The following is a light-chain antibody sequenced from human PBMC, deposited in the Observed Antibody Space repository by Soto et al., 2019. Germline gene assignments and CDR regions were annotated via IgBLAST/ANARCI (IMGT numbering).Light chain of an antibody. J-gene: IGLJ2*01. CDR1: SSNIRARYD. CDR2: GNI. CDR3: QSYDSSLSGVV. Sequence: QSVLTQPPSVSGAPGQRVTISCTGSSSNIRARYDVHWYQQLPGTAPKLLIYGNINRPSGVPDRLSGSKSDTSASLAITGLQAEDEADYYCQSYDSSLSGVVFGGGTKLTVL. V-gene: IGLV1-40*01.